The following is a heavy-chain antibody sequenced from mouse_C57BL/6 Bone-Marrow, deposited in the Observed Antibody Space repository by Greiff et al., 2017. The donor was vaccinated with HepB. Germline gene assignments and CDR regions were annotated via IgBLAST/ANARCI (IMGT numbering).Heavy chain of an antibody. V-gene: IGHV14-4*01. CDR1: GFNIKDDY. Sequence: VQLQQSGAELVRPGASVKLSCTASGFNIKDDYMHWVKQRPEQGLEWIGWIDPENGDTEYASKFQGKATITADTSSNTAYLQLSSLASEDAAVYYCTFSYSNSWFAYWGQGTLVTVSA. J-gene: IGHJ3*01. D-gene: IGHD2-5*01. CDR2: IDPENGDT. CDR3: TFSYSNSWFAY.